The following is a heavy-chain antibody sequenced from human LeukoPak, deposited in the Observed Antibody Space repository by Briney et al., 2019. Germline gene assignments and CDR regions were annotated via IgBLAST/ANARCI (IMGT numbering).Heavy chain of an antibody. Sequence: SVKVSCKASGGTFSSYAISWVRQAPGQGLEWMGGIIPIFGTANYAQKFQGRVTITADESTSTAYMELSSLRSEDTAVYYCARRTYGSGPYYYYYYGMDVWGQGTTVTVSS. CDR3: ARRTYGSGPYYYYYYGMDV. V-gene: IGHV1-69*13. CDR1: GGTFSSYA. J-gene: IGHJ6*02. CDR2: IIPIFGTA. D-gene: IGHD6-19*01.